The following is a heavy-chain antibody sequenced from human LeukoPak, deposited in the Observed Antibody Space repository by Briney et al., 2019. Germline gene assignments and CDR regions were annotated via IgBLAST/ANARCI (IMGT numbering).Heavy chain of an antibody. CDR3: TTVYPEYVWGSYYNGIDY. CDR1: GFTFSNAW. D-gene: IGHD3-10*01. J-gene: IGHJ4*02. CDR2: IKSKADGGTT. V-gene: IGHV3-15*01. Sequence: GGSLRLSCAASGFTFSNAWMSWVREAPGKGLEWVGRIKSKADGGTTDYAAPVKGRFAISRDDSKNTLYLQMNSLKTEDTAVYYCTTVYPEYVWGSYYNGIDYWGRGTLVTVSS.